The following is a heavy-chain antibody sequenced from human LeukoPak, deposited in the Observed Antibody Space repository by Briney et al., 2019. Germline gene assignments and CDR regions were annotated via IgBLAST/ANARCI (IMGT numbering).Heavy chain of an antibody. Sequence: SETLSLTSSVSGDSISSYYWSWIRQPPGKGLQWIGYIFYTGSTDYNPSLKSPVTMSVDTSKNQFSLKLSSVTAADTAVYYCARGPPPDFDCWGQGTLVTVSS. CDR2: IFYTGST. V-gene: IGHV4-59*12. J-gene: IGHJ4*02. CDR3: ARGPPPDFDC. CDR1: GDSISSYY.